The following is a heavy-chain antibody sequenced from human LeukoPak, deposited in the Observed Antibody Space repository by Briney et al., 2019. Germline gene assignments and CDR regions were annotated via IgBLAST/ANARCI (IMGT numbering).Heavy chain of an antibody. CDR2: IYSGGST. CDR3: AKGGKGDVTPFDY. CDR1: GFTVSSNY. D-gene: IGHD3-16*01. V-gene: IGHV3-53*01. Sequence: GWSLRLSCAASGFTVSSNYMSWVRQAPGKGLEWVSVIYSGGSTYYADSVKGRFTISRDNSKNTLYLQMNSLRAEDTAVYYCAKGGKGDVTPFDYWGQGTLVTVSS. J-gene: IGHJ4*02.